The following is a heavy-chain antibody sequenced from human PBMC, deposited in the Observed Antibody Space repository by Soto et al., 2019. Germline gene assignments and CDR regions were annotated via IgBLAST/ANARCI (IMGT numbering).Heavy chain of an antibody. CDR2: MNPNSGNT. Sequence: ASVKVSCKASGYTFTSYDINWVRQATGQGLEWMGWMNPNSGNTGYAQKFQGRVTMTRNTSISTAYMELSSLRSEDTAVYYFARGRYTQRFLEWPFPLDVWGKGTTVTVSS. V-gene: IGHV1-8*01. J-gene: IGHJ6*04. CDR1: GYTFTSYD. CDR3: ARGRYTQRFLEWPFPLDV. D-gene: IGHD3-3*01.